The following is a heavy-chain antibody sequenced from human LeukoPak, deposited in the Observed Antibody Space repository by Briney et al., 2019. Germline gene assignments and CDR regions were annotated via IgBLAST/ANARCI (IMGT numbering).Heavy chain of an antibody. CDR1: GYTFTSYG. Sequence: RASVKVSCKASGYTFTSYGISWVRQAPGQGLEWMGWISAYNGNTNYAQKLQGRVTMTTDTSTSTAYMELRSLRSDDTAVYYCAREGYGDYPGVRYGMDVWGQGTTVTVSS. V-gene: IGHV1-18*01. CDR2: ISAYNGNT. D-gene: IGHD4-17*01. J-gene: IGHJ6*02. CDR3: AREGYGDYPGVRYGMDV.